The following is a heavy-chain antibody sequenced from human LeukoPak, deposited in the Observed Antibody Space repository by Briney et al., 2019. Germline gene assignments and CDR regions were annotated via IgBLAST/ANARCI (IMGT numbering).Heavy chain of an antibody. V-gene: IGHV4-4*02. CDR3: ASAPDYGDYAATDY. CDR1: GGSISRSNW. J-gene: IGHJ4*02. CDR2: IYHSGST. D-gene: IGHD4-17*01. Sequence: SGTLSLTCAVSGGSISRSNWWSWVRQPPGKGLEWIGEIYHSGSTNYNPSLKSRVTNSVDKSKNHFSLKVSSVTAADTAVYYCASAPDYGDYAATDYWGQETLVTVSS.